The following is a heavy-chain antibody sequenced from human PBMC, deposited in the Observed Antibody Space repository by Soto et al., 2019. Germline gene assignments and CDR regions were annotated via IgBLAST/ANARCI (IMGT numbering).Heavy chain of an antibody. CDR1: GASISSGDYY. Sequence: PSETLSLTCNVSGASISSGDYYWSWIRQPPGKGLEWIGYIYFSESTSYNPSLKSRVTISGDKSKNHFSLKLSSVTAADTAVYYCASVPDYWGQGTLVTVSS. CDR2: IYFSEST. J-gene: IGHJ4*02. CDR3: ASVPDY. V-gene: IGHV4-30-4*01.